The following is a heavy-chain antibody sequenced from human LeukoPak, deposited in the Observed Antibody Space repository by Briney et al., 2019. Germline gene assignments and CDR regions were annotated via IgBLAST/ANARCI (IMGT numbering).Heavy chain of an antibody. J-gene: IGHJ4*02. Sequence: SETLSLTCAVYGGSFSGYYWSWIRQPPGKGLEWIGEINHSGSTNYNPSLKSQVTISVDTSKNQFSLKLSSVTAADTAVYYCAREGYSYGSPFDYWGQGTLVTVSS. CDR2: INHSGST. CDR1: GGSFSGYY. V-gene: IGHV4-34*01. D-gene: IGHD5-18*01. CDR3: AREGYSYGSPFDY.